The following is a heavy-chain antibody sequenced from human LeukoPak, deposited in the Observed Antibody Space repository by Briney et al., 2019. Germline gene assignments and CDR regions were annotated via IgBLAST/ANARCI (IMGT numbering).Heavy chain of an antibody. CDR2: INTNTGNP. Sequence: ASVKVSCKASGYTFTSYAMKWVRQAPGQGLEWMGWINTNTGNPTYAQGFTGRFVFSLDTSVSTAYLQISSLKAEDTAVYYCARSRWWYYDFWSGYYRRRNDNWFDPWGQGTLVTVSS. CDR3: ARSRWWYYDFWSGYYRRRNDNWFDP. V-gene: IGHV7-4-1*02. CDR1: GYTFTSYA. J-gene: IGHJ5*02. D-gene: IGHD3-3*01.